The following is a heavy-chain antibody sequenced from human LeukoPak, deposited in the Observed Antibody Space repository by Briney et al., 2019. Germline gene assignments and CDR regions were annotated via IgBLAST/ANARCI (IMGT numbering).Heavy chain of an antibody. J-gene: IGHJ3*02. D-gene: IGHD6-13*01. CDR2: IYYSGST. V-gene: IGHV4-31*03. CDR3: ARPKAADDDAFDI. Sequence: PSETLSLTCTVSGGSISSGGYYWSWIRQHPGKGLEWIGYIYYSGSTYYNPSLKSRVTISVDTSKNQFSLKLSSVTAADTAVYNCARPKAADDDAFDIWGQGTMVTVSS. CDR1: GGSISSGGYY.